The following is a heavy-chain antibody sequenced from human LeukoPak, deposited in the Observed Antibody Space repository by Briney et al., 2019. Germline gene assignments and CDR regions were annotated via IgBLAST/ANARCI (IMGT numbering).Heavy chain of an antibody. D-gene: IGHD6-13*01. J-gene: IGHJ4*02. CDR1: GVSVTSGTSY. CDR2: IYYSGST. Sequence: SETLSLTCNVSGVSVTSGTSYWSWIRQPPGKGLEWIGNIYYSGSTNYNPCLKSRVTMSVDTSKNQFSLNLSSVTAADTAVYFCARGRWYSDYWGQGTLVTVSS. V-gene: IGHV4-61*01. CDR3: ARGRWYSDY.